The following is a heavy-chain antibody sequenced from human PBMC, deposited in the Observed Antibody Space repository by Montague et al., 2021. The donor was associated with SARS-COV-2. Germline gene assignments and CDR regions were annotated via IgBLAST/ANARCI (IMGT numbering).Heavy chain of an antibody. V-gene: IGHV4-34*01. CDR3: ARGRRILLWFGELLSGGDYYGMDV. J-gene: IGHJ6*02. CDR2: IYHSGST. Sequence: SETLSLTSAVYGGSFSGYYWSWIRQPPGKGLEWIGEIYHSGSTNYNPSLKSRVTISVDTSKNQFSLKLSSVTAADTAVYYCARGRRILLWFGELLSGGDYYGMDVWGQGTTVTVSS. CDR1: GGSFSGYY. D-gene: IGHD3-10*01.